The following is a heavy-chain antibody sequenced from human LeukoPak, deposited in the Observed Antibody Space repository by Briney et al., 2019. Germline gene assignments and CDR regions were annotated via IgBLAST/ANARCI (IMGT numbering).Heavy chain of an antibody. V-gene: IGHV4-30-4*08. CDR1: GGSISSGDYY. Sequence: NPSETLSLTCTVSGGSISSGDYYRSWIRQPPGKGLEWIGYIYYSGSTYYNPSLKSRVTISVDTSKNQFSLKLSSVTAADTAVYYCASMIQDYYYYYYMDVWGKGTTVTVSS. D-gene: IGHD3-16*01. CDR2: IYYSGST. J-gene: IGHJ6*03. CDR3: ASMIQDYYYYYYMDV.